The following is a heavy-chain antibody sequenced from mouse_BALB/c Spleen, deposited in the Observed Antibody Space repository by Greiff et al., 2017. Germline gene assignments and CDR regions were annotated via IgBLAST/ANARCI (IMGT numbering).Heavy chain of an antibody. J-gene: IGHJ3*01. CDR2: ISSGGSYP. Sequence: EVHLVESGGGLVKPGGSLKLSCAASGFTFSSYAMSWVRQSPEKRLEWVAEISSGGSYPYYPDTVTGRFTISRDNAKNTLYLEMSSLRSEDTAMYYCARDDGYWFAYWGQGTLVTVSA. CDR1: GFTFSSYA. CDR3: ARDDGYWFAY. V-gene: IGHV5-9-4*01. D-gene: IGHD2-3*01.